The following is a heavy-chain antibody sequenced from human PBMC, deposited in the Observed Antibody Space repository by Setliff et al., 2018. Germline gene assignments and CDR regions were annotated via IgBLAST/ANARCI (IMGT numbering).Heavy chain of an antibody. CDR2: IYTRGST. CDR3: LRIRLVPHGHS. V-gene: IGHV4-4*08. D-gene: IGHD2-15*01. CDR1: GASISSYF. Sequence: PSETLSLTCSVSGASISSYFWTWIRQPVGKGLEWIGHIYTRGSTNYNPSLRTRVSISVDTSKNHFSLRLSSVTAADTAVYYCLRIRLVPHGHSWGQGTLVTVSS. J-gene: IGHJ4*02.